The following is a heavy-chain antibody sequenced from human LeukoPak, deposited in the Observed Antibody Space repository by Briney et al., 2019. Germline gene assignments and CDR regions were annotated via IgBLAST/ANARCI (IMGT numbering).Heavy chain of an antibody. Sequence: GGSLRLSCAASGFTFSSYIMNWVRQAPGKGLEWVSYISSSSSTIYYADSVKGRFTLSRDNAKNSLYLRMNSLRAEDTAVYYCARVRRSYGMDVWGQGTTVTVSS. CDR1: GFTFSSYI. J-gene: IGHJ6*02. V-gene: IGHV3-48*04. D-gene: IGHD3-10*01. CDR3: ARVRRSYGMDV. CDR2: ISSSSSTI.